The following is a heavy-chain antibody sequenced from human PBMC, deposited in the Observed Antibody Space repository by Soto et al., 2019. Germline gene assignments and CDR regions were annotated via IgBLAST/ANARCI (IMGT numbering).Heavy chain of an antibody. CDR2: IYYSGST. CDR1: GGSISSSSYY. J-gene: IGHJ4*01. D-gene: IGHD2-21*01. V-gene: IGHV4-39*07. CDR3: ARDVYYGGFSLGY. Sequence: SETLSLTCTVSGGSISSSSYYWGWIRQPPGKGLEWIGSIYYSGSTYYNPSLKSRVTISVDASKNQLSLEMRSVTAADTAVYFCARDVYYGGFSLGYWGHGILVTVSS.